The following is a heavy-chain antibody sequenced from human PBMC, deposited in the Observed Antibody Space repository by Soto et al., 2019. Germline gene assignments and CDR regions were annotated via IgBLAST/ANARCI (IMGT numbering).Heavy chain of an antibody. V-gene: IGHV3-7*01. J-gene: IGHJ5*02. Sequence: GGSLRLSCAASGFTFSSYWMSWVRQAPGKGLEWVANIKQDGSEKYYVDSVKGRFTISRDNAKNSLYLQMNSLRAEDTAVYYCARAGGGSWPNWFDPWGQGTLVTVSS. CDR1: GFTFSSYW. CDR3: ARAGGGSWPNWFDP. CDR2: IKQDGSEK. D-gene: IGHD2-15*01.